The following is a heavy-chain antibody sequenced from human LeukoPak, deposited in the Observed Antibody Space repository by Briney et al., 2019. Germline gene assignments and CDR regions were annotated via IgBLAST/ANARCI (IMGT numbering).Heavy chain of an antibody. V-gene: IGHV4-59*08. CDR1: GDSISKYY. J-gene: IGHJ4*02. CDR3: ARARSSTSCYVDY. D-gene: IGHD2-2*01. Sequence: PSETLSLTCTVSGDSISKYYWSWIRQPPGKGLEWIGYIYYSGSTNYNPSLKSRVTISLDTSKSQFSLKMSSVTAEDTAVYYCARARSSTSCYVDYWGQGTLVTVSS. CDR2: IYYSGST.